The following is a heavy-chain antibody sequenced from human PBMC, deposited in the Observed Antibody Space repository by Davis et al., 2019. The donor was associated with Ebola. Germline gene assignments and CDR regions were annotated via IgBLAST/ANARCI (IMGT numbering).Heavy chain of an antibody. V-gene: IGHV1-2*06. CDR1: GYTFTNYY. Sequence: ASVKVSCKASGYTFTNYYMHWVRQAPGQGLEWMGRINPNSGGTNYAQKFQGRVTMTRDTSISTAYMELSRLRFDDTAVYYCARVWFGESGDYWGQGTLVTVSS. D-gene: IGHD3-10*01. CDR3: ARVWFGESGDY. J-gene: IGHJ4*02. CDR2: INPNSGGT.